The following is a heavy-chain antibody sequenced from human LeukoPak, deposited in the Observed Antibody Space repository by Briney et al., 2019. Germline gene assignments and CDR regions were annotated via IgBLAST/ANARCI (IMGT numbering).Heavy chain of an antibody. V-gene: IGHV1-18*01. CDR1: GYTFTSYG. J-gene: IGHJ6*02. CDR2: ISAYNGNT. Sequence: ASVKVSCKASGYTFTSYGISWVRQAPGQGLEWMGWISAYNGNTNYAQKLQGRVTMTTDTSTSTAYMELRSLRSDDTAVYYCARELGRWYYYYYGMDVWGQGTTVTVSS. CDR3: ARELGRWYYYYYGMDV. D-gene: IGHD6-13*01.